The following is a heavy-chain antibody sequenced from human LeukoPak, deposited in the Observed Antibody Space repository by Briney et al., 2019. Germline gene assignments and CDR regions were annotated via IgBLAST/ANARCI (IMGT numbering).Heavy chain of an antibody. J-gene: IGHJ4*02. V-gene: IGHV4-38-2*02. CDR3: ARDNVCYDY. Sequence: SETLSLTCSVSGYSISSGYYWGWIRQPPGKGLEWIGSIYHSGSTYYNPSLKSRVTISVDTSKNQFSLKLSSVTAADTAVYYCARDNVCYDYWGQGTLVTVSS. CDR1: GYSISSGYY. CDR2: IYHSGST. D-gene: IGHD2-8*01.